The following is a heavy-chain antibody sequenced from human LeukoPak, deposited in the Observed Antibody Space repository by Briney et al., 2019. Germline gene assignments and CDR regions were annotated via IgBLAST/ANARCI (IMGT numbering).Heavy chain of an antibody. Sequence: SDTLALTCTVSGGSINNYYWSWIRQPPGKGLEWIGYIYYSGITNYNPSLKSRVTISVDTSKNQFSLRLSSVTAADTAVYYCARDPTVAGTRRDDAFDIWGQGTMVTVSS. J-gene: IGHJ3*02. CDR1: GGSINNYY. CDR2: IYYSGIT. V-gene: IGHV4-59*01. CDR3: ARDPTVAGTRRDDAFDI. D-gene: IGHD6-19*01.